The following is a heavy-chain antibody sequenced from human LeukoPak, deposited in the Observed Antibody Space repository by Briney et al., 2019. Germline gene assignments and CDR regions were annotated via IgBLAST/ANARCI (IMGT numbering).Heavy chain of an antibody. CDR3: ARHYRGYSYHYWYFDL. CDR2: IDPSDSYT. CDR1: GXSFTSYC. D-gene: IGHD5-18*01. J-gene: IGHJ2*01. V-gene: IGHV5-10-1*01. Sequence: HGESLRISCKGSGXSFTSYCINWVRQMPGKGLEWMLRIDPSDSYTNYSPSFQGHVTISADKSISTAYLQWNSLKASDTAMYYCARHYRGYSYHYWYFDLWGRGTLVTVSS.